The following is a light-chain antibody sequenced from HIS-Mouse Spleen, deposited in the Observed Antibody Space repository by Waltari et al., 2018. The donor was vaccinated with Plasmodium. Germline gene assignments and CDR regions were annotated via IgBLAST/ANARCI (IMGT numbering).Light chain of an antibody. Sequence: DIQMTQSPPSLSASVGDRVTITCQASQEISNYLNWYQQKPGKAPKPLIYGASNMETGVPTRFSGSGSGTDFTFTISSLKPEDIATYYCQQYDNLPLTFGGGTKVEIK. CDR2: GAS. J-gene: IGKJ4*01. V-gene: IGKV1-33*01. CDR1: QEISNY. CDR3: QQYDNLPLT.